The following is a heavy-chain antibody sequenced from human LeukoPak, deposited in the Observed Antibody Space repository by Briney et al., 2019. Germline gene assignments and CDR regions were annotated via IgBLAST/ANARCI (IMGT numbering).Heavy chain of an antibody. CDR1: GGTFSSYA. J-gene: IGHJ5*02. CDR2: IIPILGIA. V-gene: IGHV1-69*04. D-gene: IGHD3-10*01. Sequence: APVKVSCKASGGTFSSYAISWVRQAPGQGLEWMGRIIPILGIANYAQKFQGRVTITADKSTSTAYMELSSLRSEDTAVYYCARDWVPHYYGSGSYPWFDPWGQGTLVTVSS. CDR3: ARDWVPHYYGSGSYPWFDP.